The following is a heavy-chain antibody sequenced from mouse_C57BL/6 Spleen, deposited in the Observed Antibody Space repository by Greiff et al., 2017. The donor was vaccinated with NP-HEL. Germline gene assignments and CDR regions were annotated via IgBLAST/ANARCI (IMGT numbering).Heavy chain of an antibody. J-gene: IGHJ1*03. CDR2: INPGSGGT. CDR1: GYAFTNYL. D-gene: IGHD1-1*01. V-gene: IGHV1-54*01. CDR3: AREGGSSYEYFDV. Sequence: VQRVESGAELVRPGTSVKVSCKASGYAFTNYLIEWVKQRPGQGLEWIGVINPGSGGTNYNEKFKGKATLTADKSSSTAYMQLSSLTSEDSAVYFCAREGGSSYEYFDVWGTGTTVTVSS.